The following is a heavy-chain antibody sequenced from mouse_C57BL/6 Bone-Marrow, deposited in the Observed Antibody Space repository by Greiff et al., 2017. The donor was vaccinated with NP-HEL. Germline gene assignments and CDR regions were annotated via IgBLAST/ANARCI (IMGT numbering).Heavy chain of an antibody. CDR1: GYAFSSSW. CDR3: ARSVTTVVPYYFDY. V-gene: IGHV1-82*01. Sequence: VKLVESGPELVKPGASVKISCKASGYAFSSSWMNWVKQRPGKGLEWIGRIYPGDGDTNYNGKFKGKATLTADKSSSTAYMQLSSLTSEDSAVYFCARSVTTVVPYYFDYGGQGTTLTVSS. D-gene: IGHD1-1*01. CDR2: IYPGDGDT. J-gene: IGHJ2*01.